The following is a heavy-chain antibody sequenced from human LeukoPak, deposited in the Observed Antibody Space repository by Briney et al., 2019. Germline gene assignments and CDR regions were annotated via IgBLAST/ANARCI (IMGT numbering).Heavy chain of an antibody. CDR2: IGISGGGI. J-gene: IGHJ4*02. Sequence: PGGSLRLSCAASGFTFSYYTMYWVRQAQGEGLEWVSIIGISGGGIHYADSVKGRFTISRDNSKNTLYLQMNSLRAEDTAVYYCAIDPNWGVDYWGQGVLVTVSS. CDR3: AIDPNWGVDY. CDR1: GFTFSYYT. D-gene: IGHD7-27*01. V-gene: IGHV3-23*01.